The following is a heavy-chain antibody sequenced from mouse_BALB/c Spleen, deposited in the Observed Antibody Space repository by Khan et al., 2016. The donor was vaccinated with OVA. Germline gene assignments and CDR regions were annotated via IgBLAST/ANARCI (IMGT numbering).Heavy chain of an antibody. CDR3: GRDGAYYRSDGWFAY. D-gene: IGHD2-14*01. J-gene: IGHJ3*01. Sequence: QVQLKQSGAELARPGASVKMSCKTSGYTFTSYTIHWIKLRPGQGLEWIGYINPNNGNTNYNQKFKDKATLTADKSSTTVYMQLSSLTSDDSAFYNCGRDGAYYRSDGWFAYWGQGTLVTVSA. V-gene: IGHV1-4*01. CDR1: GYTFTSYT. CDR2: INPNNGNT.